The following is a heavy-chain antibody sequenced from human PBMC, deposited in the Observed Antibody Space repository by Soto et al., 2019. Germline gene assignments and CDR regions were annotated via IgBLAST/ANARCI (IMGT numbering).Heavy chain of an antibody. V-gene: IGHV3-21*01. CDR3: ARGGTYYYDSSGYWDAFDI. D-gene: IGHD3-22*01. J-gene: IGHJ3*02. Sequence: EVQLVESGGGLVKPGGSLRLSCAASGFTFSSYSMNWVRQAPGKGLEWVSSISDRSSYIYYADSLKGRCTISRDNAKNSLSLQMNSLRAEDTAVYFCARGGTYYYDSSGYWDAFDIWGQGTMVTVSS. CDR1: GFTFSSYS. CDR2: ISDRSSYI.